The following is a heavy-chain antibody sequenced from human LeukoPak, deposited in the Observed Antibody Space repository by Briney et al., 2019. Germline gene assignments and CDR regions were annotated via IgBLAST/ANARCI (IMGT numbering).Heavy chain of an antibody. CDR2: IYGGGST. CDR1: GFTVSSNY. Sequence: SGGSLRLSCAAASGFTVSSNYMSWVRQAPGKGLEWVSVIYGGGSTSYADSVKGRFTFSRDTSKNTLYLQMNSLRPEDTAVYCCARVLGSYYYAMDVWGQGTTVTVSS. CDR3: ARVLGSYYYAMDV. D-gene: IGHD7-27*01. J-gene: IGHJ6*02. V-gene: IGHV3-66*02.